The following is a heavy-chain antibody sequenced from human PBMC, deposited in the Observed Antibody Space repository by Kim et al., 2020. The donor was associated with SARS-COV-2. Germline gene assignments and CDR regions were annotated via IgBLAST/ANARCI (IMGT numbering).Heavy chain of an antibody. D-gene: IGHD6-6*01. CDR3: AREGQLVSHFDY. J-gene: IGHJ4*02. Sequence: KYSQKFQGRVTMTRDTSASTAYMELSSLRSEDSAVYYCAREGQLVSHFDYWGQGTLVTVSS. V-gene: IGHV1-3*01.